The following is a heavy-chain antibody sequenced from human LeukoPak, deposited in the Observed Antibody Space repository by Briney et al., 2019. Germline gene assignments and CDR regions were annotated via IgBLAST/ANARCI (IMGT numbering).Heavy chain of an antibody. V-gene: IGHV1-69*13. CDR3: ARDHIAAAGGYYYYGMDV. J-gene: IGHJ6*02. CDR1: GGTFSSYA. CDR2: IIPIFGTA. D-gene: IGHD6-13*01. Sequence: ASVKVSCKASGGTFSSYAISWGRQAPGQGLEWMGGIIPIFGTANYAQKFQGRVTITADESTSTAYMELSSLRSEDTAVYYCARDHIAAAGGYYYYGMDVWGQGTTVTVSS.